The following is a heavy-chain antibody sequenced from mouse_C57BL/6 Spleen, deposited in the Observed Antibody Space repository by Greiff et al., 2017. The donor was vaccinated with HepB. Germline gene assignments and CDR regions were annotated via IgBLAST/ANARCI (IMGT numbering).Heavy chain of an antibody. CDR3: TGSALCSNYAFDD. CDR2: IDPETGGT. CDR1: GYTFTDYE. Sequence: QVQLKESGAELVRPGASVTLSCKASGYTFTDYEIHWVKQTPVHGLEWIGAIDPETGGTAYNQKFKGKAILTADKSSSTAYMELRSLTSEDSAVYYCTGSALCSNYAFDDWGQGTTLTVSS. D-gene: IGHD2-5*01. V-gene: IGHV1-15*01. J-gene: IGHJ2*01.